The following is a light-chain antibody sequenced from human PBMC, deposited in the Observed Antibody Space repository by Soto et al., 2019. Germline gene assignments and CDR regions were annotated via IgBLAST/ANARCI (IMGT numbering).Light chain of an antibody. CDR2: GAS. CDR3: QQYNNWPPLT. J-gene: IGKJ4*01. CDR1: QSVSRN. Sequence: EIVMTQSPATLSVSPGERATLSCRASQSVSRNLAWYQQKPGQAPRLLIYGASARATGVPARFSGSGSGTDFSLTISSLQSEDFAVYYCQQYNNWPPLTFGGGTKVDI. V-gene: IGKV3-15*01.